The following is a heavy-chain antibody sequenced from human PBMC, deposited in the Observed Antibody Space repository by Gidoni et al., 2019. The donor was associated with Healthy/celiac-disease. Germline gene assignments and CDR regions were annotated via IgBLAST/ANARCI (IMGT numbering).Heavy chain of an antibody. CDR3: ARDPVAGTFRFDP. CDR1: GDSVPSNSAH. CDR2: TYYRSKWYT. J-gene: IGHJ5*02. D-gene: IGHD6-19*01. Sequence: QVQLQQSGPGLVKPSQTLSLTCTISGDSVPSNSAHWTWIRQSPSRGLEWPGRTYYRSKWYTDYAGSVKSRITINPDTSKNQFSLQLNSVTPEDTAVYYCARDPVAGTFRFDPWGQGTLVTVSS. V-gene: IGHV6-1*01.